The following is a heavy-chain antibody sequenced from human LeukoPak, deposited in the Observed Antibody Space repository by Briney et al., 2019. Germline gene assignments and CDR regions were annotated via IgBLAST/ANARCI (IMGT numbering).Heavy chain of an antibody. CDR3: ARGIGASSGWYLIDY. D-gene: IGHD6-19*01. J-gene: IGHJ4*02. CDR2: INAGNGDT. V-gene: IGHV1-3*01. CDR1: GYIFTSYA. Sequence: GESLKISCKASGYIFTSYAMHWVRQAPGQKLEWMGWINAGNGDTKYSQKFQDRVTITRDTSASTAYIGLSSLGSEDTAVYYCARGIGASSGWYLIDYWGQGALVTVSS.